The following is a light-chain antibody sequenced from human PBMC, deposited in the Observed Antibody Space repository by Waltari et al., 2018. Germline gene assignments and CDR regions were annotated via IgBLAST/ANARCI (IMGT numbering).Light chain of an antibody. CDR1: QSVSNY. CDR2: DVS. Sequence: EIVLTQSPAILSLSPGERATLSCWASQSVSNYIAWYQQKLGQAPRLLIDDVSNRATGTPARFSGSGSGTDFTLTISSLEPEDSAVYYCQQRSLWYTFGQGTKLEIK. J-gene: IGKJ2*01. CDR3: QQRSLWYT. V-gene: IGKV3-11*01.